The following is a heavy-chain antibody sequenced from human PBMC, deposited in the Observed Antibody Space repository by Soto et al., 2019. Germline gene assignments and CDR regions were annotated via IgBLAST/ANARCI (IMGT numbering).Heavy chain of an antibody. D-gene: IGHD1-26*01. Sequence: QVQLQESGPGLVKPSGTLSLSCAVSGDSISSNYWWSWVRQPPGKGLEWIGEIYHSGSTNYNPSLNSRVXXTXDXXKNQFSLKLGSVTAAATAVYYCARREWDRPRSFAYWGHGTLVTVSS. V-gene: IGHV4-4*02. CDR2: IYHSGST. CDR1: GDSISSNYW. J-gene: IGHJ4*01. CDR3: ARREWDRPRSFAY.